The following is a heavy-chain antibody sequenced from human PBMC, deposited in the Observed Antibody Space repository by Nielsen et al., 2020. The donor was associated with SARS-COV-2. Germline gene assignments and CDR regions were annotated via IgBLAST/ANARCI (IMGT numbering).Heavy chain of an antibody. D-gene: IGHD6-13*01. J-gene: IGHJ3*02. V-gene: IGHV3-9*01. CDR1: GFTFDDYA. Sequence: SLKISCAASGFTFDDYAMHWVRQAPGKGLEWVSGISWNSGSIGYADSVKGRFTIPRDNAKNSLYLQMNSLRAEDTALYYCAKDRGSSSWDDAFDIWGQGTMVTVSS. CDR2: ISWNSGSI. CDR3: AKDRGSSSWDDAFDI.